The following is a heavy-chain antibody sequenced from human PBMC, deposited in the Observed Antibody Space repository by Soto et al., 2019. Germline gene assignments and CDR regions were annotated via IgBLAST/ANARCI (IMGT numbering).Heavy chain of an antibody. CDR1: EFSFSEYG. D-gene: IGHD2-21*01. CDR3: ANALFRNEAEFDY. CDR2: ITNNGNGR. J-gene: IGHJ4*02. Sequence: GGSLRLSCAASEFSFSEYGMHWVRQAAGKGLEWVAAITNNGNGRYYADSVKGRFTISRDNSRNTLYLQMNSLRPEDTAVYYCANALFRNEAEFDYWGQGTLVTVSS. V-gene: IGHV3-30*18.